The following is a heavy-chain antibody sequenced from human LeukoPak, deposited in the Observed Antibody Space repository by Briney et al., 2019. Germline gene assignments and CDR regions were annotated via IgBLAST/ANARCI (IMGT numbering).Heavy chain of an antibody. J-gene: IGHJ4*02. D-gene: IGHD5-12*01. Sequence: GESLKISCKGSGYSFTDYWIAWVRQMPGKGLEWMGIIYPGDSDTIYSPSVQGQVHMSADNSISTAYLQWSSLKDSDTAMYYCARRHSESGYDMTDFDYWGQGTLVTVSS. CDR1: GYSFTDYW. CDR2: IYPGDSDT. CDR3: ARRHSESGYDMTDFDY. V-gene: IGHV5-51*01.